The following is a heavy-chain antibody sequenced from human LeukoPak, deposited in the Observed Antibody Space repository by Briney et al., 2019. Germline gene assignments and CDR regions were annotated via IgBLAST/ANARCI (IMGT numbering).Heavy chain of an antibody. D-gene: IGHD3-3*01. CDR3: ARASTVNDFWSGSIMHYFDY. Sequence: PSETLSLTCTVSGGSISSSSYYWGWIRQPPGKGLEWIGSTYYSGSTYYNPSLKSRVTISVDTSKNQFSLKLSSVTAADTAVYYCARASTVNDFWSGSIMHYFDYWGQGTLVTVSS. CDR1: GGSISSSSYY. V-gene: IGHV4-39*07. J-gene: IGHJ4*02. CDR2: TYYSGST.